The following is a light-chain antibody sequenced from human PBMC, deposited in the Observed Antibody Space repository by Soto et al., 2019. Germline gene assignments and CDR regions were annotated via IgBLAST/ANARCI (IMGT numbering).Light chain of an antibody. CDR3: QQVNNYPLT. J-gene: IGKJ4*01. V-gene: IGKV1-9*01. CDR2: AAS. Sequence: IQLTQSPSSLSASVGDRVTITCRASQGLSSYLAWFQQKPGKAPKLLIYAASTLQTGVPSRFSGSESGTDFTLTIISLQPEDFATYYCQQVNNYPLTFGGGTKVEIK. CDR1: QGLSSY.